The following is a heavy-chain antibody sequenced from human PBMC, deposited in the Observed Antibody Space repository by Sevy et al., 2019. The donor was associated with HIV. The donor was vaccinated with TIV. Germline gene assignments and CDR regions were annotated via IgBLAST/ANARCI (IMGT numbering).Heavy chain of an antibody. CDR3: ARSPARIDFMAAAGVGYYYYGMDV. Sequence: GGSLRLSCAASGFTVSSNYMSWVRQAPGMGLEWVSVIYSGGSTYYADSVKGRFTISRDNSKNTLYLQMNSLRAEDTGEYYCARSPARIDFMAAAGVGYYYYGMDVWGQRTTVTVSS. J-gene: IGHJ6*02. V-gene: IGHV3-53*01. D-gene: IGHD6-13*01. CDR1: GFTVSSNY. CDR2: IYSGGST.